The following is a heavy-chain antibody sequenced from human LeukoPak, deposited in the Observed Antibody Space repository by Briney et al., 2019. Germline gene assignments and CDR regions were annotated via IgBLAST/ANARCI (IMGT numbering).Heavy chain of an antibody. V-gene: IGHV3-23*01. J-gene: IGHJ4*02. D-gene: IGHD4-17*01. CDR2: ISRSGDGT. CDR1: GFSFNTFA. Sequence: GGSLRLSCAASGFSFNTFAMTWVRQAPGKGLEWVSSISRSGDGTYYADSVKGRFTISRDNSKNTVSLQMNSLRAEDTAVYYCAKPSGDYDYFDYWGQGTLVTVSS. CDR3: AKPSGDYDYFDY.